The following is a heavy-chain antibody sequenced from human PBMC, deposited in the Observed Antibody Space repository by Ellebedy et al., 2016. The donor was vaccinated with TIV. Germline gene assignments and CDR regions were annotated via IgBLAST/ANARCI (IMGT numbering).Heavy chain of an antibody. CDR2: INPNGRQT. V-gene: IGHV3-7*01. CDR1: GFVFDTKW. CDR3: AVLISEDVWGTYRYVDH. Sequence: GESLKISCAASGFVFDTKWMTWVRQAPGRGLEWVAQINPNGRQTFYVKSVRGRFTISRDNYKRPVSLQMDSLTAADTALYFCAVLISEDVWGTYRYVDHWGPGTLVSVSS. D-gene: IGHD3-16*01. J-gene: IGHJ4*03.